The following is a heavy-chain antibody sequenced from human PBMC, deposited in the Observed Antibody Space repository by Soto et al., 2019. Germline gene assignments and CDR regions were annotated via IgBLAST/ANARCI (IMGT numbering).Heavy chain of an antibody. D-gene: IGHD3-10*01. CDR3: ASLYGSGSYFGYYYGMDV. CDR1: GFTFSDYY. CDR2: ISSSGSTI. Sequence: QVQLVESGGGLVKPGGSLRLSCAASGFTFSDYYMSWIRQAPGKGLEWVSYISSSGSTIYYADSVKVRFTISRDNAKNSLYLQMNSLRAEDAAVYYCASLYGSGSYFGYYYGMDVWGQGTTVTVSS. V-gene: IGHV3-11*01. J-gene: IGHJ6*02.